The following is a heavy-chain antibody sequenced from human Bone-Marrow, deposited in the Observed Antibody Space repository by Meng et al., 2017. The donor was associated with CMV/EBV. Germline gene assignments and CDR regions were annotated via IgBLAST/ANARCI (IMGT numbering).Heavy chain of an antibody. CDR1: GGSISSYF. D-gene: IGHD3-22*01. CDR2: IYYSGST. J-gene: IGHJ6*02. CDR3: ARDVGAGYYTANGMDV. V-gene: IGHV4-59*01. Sequence: SETLSLTCTVSGGSISSYFWNWIRQPPGKGLEWIGYIYYSGSTNYNPSLKSRVTISVDTSKNQFSLKLSSVTAADTAVYYCARDVGAGYYTANGMDVWGQGTTVTVSS.